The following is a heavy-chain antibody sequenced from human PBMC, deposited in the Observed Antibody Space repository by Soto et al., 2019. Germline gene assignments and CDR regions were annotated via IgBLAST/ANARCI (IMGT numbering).Heavy chain of an antibody. D-gene: IGHD6-19*01. CDR3: ARCTVYTIVPSGLCHYLDP. CDR1: GFTFSSSA. V-gene: IGHV3-23*01. CDR2: VSGSGGTT. Sequence: EVQLLDSGGGLVQPGGSLRLSCAASGFTFSSSAMSWVRQAPGKGLEWVSAVSGSGGTTYYADSVRGRFTISRDNSKNTLYLQMNSMRAEDTAIYFCARCTVYTIVPSGLCHYLDPWGQGTLVTVSS. J-gene: IGHJ5*02.